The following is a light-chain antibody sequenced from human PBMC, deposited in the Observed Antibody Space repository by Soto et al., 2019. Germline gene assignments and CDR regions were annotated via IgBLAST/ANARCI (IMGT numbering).Light chain of an antibody. CDR2: NND. V-gene: IGLV1-44*01. Sequence: QSVLTQPPSASGTPGQRVTISCSGTYSNFGSNPVTWYQQLPGTAPKLLIYNNDQRPSGVPDRFSGSKSGNTASLTVSGLQAEDEADYYCSSYAGSSNVFGTGTKLTVL. J-gene: IGLJ1*01. CDR3: SSYAGSSNV. CDR1: YSNFGSNP.